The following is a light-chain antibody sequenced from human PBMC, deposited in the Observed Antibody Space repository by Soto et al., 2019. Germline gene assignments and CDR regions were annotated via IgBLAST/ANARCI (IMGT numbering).Light chain of an antibody. CDR1: SSDVGGYNY. J-gene: IGLJ1*01. V-gene: IGLV2-8*01. CDR3: SSYAGSDNFV. CDR2: EVN. Sequence: SVLTQPPSASGSPGQSVTISCTGTSSDVGGYNYVSWYQQHPGKAPKLMIYEVNKRPSGVPDRFSGSKSGNTASLTVSGLQAEDEADYYCSSYAGSDNFVFGTGTKVTV.